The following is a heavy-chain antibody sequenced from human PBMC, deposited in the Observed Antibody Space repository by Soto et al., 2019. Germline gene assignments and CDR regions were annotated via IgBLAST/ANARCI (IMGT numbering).Heavy chain of an antibody. V-gene: IGHV3-74*01. Sequence: PGGSLILSCAASGFTFSSYWMHWVLQAPGKGLVWVSRINSDGSSASYADSVKGRFTISRDNAKNTVYLQMNSLRAEDTAVYYCAREQGGKPHPYSYYGMDVWGQGTTFTVSS. D-gene: IGHD2-15*01. CDR1: GFTFSSYW. CDR2: INSDGSSA. J-gene: IGHJ6*02. CDR3: AREQGGKPHPYSYYGMDV.